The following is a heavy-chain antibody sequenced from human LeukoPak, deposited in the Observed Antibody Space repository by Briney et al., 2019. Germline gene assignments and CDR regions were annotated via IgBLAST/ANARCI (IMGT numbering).Heavy chain of an antibody. J-gene: IGHJ4*02. CDR1: GYTFTSYD. CDR3: ARGLRYSSSWFGRGPYYFDY. Sequence: ASVKVSCKASGYTFTSYDINWVRQATGQGLEWMGWMNPNSGNTGYAQKFQGRVTITRNTSISTAYMELSSLRSEDTAVYYCARGLRYSSSWFGRGPYYFDYWGQGTLVTVSS. CDR2: MNPNSGNT. D-gene: IGHD6-13*01. V-gene: IGHV1-8*03.